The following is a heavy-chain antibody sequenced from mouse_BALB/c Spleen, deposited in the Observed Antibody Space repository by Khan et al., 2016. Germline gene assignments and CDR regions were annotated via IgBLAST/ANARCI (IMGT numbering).Heavy chain of an antibody. CDR2: IDPANGNT. V-gene: IGHV14-3*02. J-gene: IGHJ2*01. CDR3: GSAYSGSSYYFDY. CDR1: GFNIKDTY. D-gene: IGHD1-1*01. Sequence: EVQLQESGAELVKPGASVKLSCTASGFNIKDTYMHWVKQRPEQGLEWIGRIDPANGNTKYDPTFQGKATITADTSSNTAYLQLSSLTSEDTAVYYCGSAYSGSSYYFDYWGQGTTLTVSS.